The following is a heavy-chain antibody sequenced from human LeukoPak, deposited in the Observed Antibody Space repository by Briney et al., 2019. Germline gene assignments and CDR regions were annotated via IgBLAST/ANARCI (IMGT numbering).Heavy chain of an antibody. CDR3: AKRGAYSFDC. D-gene: IGHD3-10*01. J-gene: IGHJ4*02. CDR2: IYTGGTT. Sequence: AGGSLRLSCAASGFTVSSNYMTWVRQAPGKGLEWVSIIYTGGTTYYADSVKGRFTISRDNSKNTLYLQMNSLRAEDTAVYYCAKRGAYSFDCWGQGTLVTVSS. V-gene: IGHV3-53*01. CDR1: GFTVSSNY.